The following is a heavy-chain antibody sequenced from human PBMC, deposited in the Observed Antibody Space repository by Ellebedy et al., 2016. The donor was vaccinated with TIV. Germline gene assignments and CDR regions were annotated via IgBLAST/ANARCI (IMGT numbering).Heavy chain of an antibody. CDR2: IYYSWST. CDR1: GGSISSSSYY. V-gene: IGHV4-39*01. D-gene: IGHD5-18*01. J-gene: IGHJ4*02. Sequence: MPSETLSLTCTVSGGSISSSSYYWGWIRQHPGKGLEWIGSIYYSWSTYYNTSLKSRVTISVDTSKTQFSLRLSSVTAADTAVYYCARQGYRGYSYGATYTPSDYWGQGTLVTVSS. CDR3: ARQGYRGYSYGATYTPSDY.